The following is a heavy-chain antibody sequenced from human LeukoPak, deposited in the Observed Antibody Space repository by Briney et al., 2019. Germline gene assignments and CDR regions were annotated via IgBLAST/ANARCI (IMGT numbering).Heavy chain of an antibody. CDR2: IKSKTDGGTT. V-gene: IGHV3-15*01. Sequence: PGGSLRLSCAASGFTFSNAWMSWVRQAPGKGLEWVSRIKSKTDGGTTDYAAPVKGRFTISRDDSKNTLYLQMNSLKTEDTAVYYCTTGGIVGATSAFDIWGQGTMVTVSS. CDR1: GFTFSNAW. CDR3: TTGGIVGATSAFDI. J-gene: IGHJ3*02. D-gene: IGHD1-26*01.